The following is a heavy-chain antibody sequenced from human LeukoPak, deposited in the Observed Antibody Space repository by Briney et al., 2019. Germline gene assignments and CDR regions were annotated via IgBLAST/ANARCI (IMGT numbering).Heavy chain of an antibody. CDR3: AGLNKPGWFDP. D-gene: IGHD1-14*01. Sequence: SETLSLTCTVSGGSISSSSYYWGWIRQPPGKGLEWIGSIYYSGSTYYNPSLKSRLTISVDTSKNQFSLKLTSVTAADTAVYYCAGLNKPGWFDPWGQGTLVTVSS. J-gene: IGHJ5*02. V-gene: IGHV4-39*01. CDR2: IYYSGST. CDR1: GGSISSSSYY.